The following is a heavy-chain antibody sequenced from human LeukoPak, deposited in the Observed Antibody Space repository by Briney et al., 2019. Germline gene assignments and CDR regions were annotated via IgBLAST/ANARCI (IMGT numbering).Heavy chain of an antibody. V-gene: IGHV1-2*02. J-gene: IGHJ5*02. Sequence: ASVKVSCKVSGYTFTSYYMHWVRQAPGQGLEWMGWLNPNSGGNNYAQKFQGRVTMTRDTSISTAYMELSRLRSDDTAVYYCARDVRYFDWLFPATPPTRTNWFDPWGQGTLVTVSS. CDR3: ARDVRYFDWLFPATPPTRTNWFDP. CDR2: LNPNSGGN. CDR1: GYTFTSYY. D-gene: IGHD3-9*01.